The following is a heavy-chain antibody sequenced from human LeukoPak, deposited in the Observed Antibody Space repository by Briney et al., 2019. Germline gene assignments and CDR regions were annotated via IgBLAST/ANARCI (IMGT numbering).Heavy chain of an antibody. J-gene: IGHJ4*02. CDR3: SKWPEGPPAYFDW. CDR2: INDGGANT. V-gene: IGHV3-23*01. Sequence: GGSLRLSCAASGLTFNSYAMTWVRQAPGKRLEWVSAINDGGANTYYADSVKGRFTISRDNSKNTVYLQMHSVRAEDTAVYYCSKWPEGPPAYFDWWGQGTQVTVSS. CDR1: GLTFNSYA. D-gene: IGHD2-21*01.